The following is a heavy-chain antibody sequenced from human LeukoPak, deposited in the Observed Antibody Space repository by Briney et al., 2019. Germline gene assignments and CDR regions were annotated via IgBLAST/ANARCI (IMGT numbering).Heavy chain of an antibody. V-gene: IGHV3-30*18. CDR3: AKGGYSYGL. CDR1: GFTFSSYD. CDR2: ISYDGSNK. D-gene: IGHD5-18*01. J-gene: IGHJ4*02. Sequence: PGGSLRLSCAASGFTFSSYDIHWVRQAPGKGLEWVAVISYDGSNKYYADSVKGRFTISRDNSKNTLYLQMNSLRAEDTAVYYCAKGGYSYGLWGQGTLVTVSS.